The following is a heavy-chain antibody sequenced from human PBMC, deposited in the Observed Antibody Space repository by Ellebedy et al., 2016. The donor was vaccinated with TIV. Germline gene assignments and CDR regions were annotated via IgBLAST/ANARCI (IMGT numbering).Heavy chain of an antibody. CDR2: IHYSGTT. CDR1: GGSISSNTYY. CDR3: ARQAPLWFGDNLHEF. Sequence: SETLSLTCSVSGGSISSNTYYWAWIRQPPGKGLEWIGSIHYSGTTYDNPSLKSRVTISVDTSKNQFSLKLSSVTASDTAVYYCARQAPLWFGDNLHEFWGQGILVTVSS. V-gene: IGHV4-39*01. D-gene: IGHD3-10*01. J-gene: IGHJ4*02.